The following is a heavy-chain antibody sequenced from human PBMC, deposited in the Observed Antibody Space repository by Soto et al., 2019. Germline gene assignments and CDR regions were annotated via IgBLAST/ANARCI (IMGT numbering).Heavy chain of an antibody. D-gene: IGHD6-19*01. CDR3: ARDLGSGWTLDY. V-gene: IGHV3-21*01. J-gene: IGHJ4*02. CDR2: ISSSSRHI. CDR1: GFTVNTYS. Sequence: GGSLRLSCAASGFTVNTYSMNWVRQAPGKGLEWVSGISSSSRHIYYADSVKGRFTISRDNAKSSLFLQMNSLRAEDTAVYYCARDLGSGWTLDYWGQGTLVTVSS.